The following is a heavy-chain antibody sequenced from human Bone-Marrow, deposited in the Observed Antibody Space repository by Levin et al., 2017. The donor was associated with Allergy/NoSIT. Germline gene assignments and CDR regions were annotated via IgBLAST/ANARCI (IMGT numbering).Heavy chain of an antibody. Sequence: GSLRLSCSVSGGSISTYYWSWIRQPAGKGLEWIGRISASGSATYSPSLKSRVTMSMDSSQNHLSLQLSSVTAVDTAVYFCAGDGGTARPPTVFYYYGLDVWGQGTAVTVSS. D-gene: IGHD2-2*01. CDR2: ISASGSA. V-gene: IGHV4-4*07. CDR1: GGSISTYY. CDR3: AGDGGTARPPTVFYYYGLDV. J-gene: IGHJ6*02.